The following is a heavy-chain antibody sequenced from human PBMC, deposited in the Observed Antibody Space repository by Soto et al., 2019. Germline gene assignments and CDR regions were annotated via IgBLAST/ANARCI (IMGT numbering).Heavy chain of an antibody. CDR3: ARELLFYDSDGFSWDDAFDI. V-gene: IGHV4-30-2*01. J-gene: IGHJ3*02. Sequence: QMHLQESGSGLVKPSQTLSLTCAVSGGSLSSSAYSWSWMRQPPGKVPEWSGFIYQSGSTYYNPSLRSRVTMSLDRPKSQFSLKLSSVTAADTAVYYCARELLFYDSDGFSWDDAFDIWGQGTMGTVSS. CDR2: IYQSGST. CDR1: GGSLSSSAYS. D-gene: IGHD3-22*01.